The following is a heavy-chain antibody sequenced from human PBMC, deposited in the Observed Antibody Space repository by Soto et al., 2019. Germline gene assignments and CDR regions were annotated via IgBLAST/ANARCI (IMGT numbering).Heavy chain of an antibody. CDR2: ISGSGGST. D-gene: IGHD6-13*01. CDR1: GFSFSSYA. Sequence: EVQLLESGGGLVQPGGSLRLSCEASGFSFSSYAMIWARQAPGKGLEWVSVISGSGGSTYYADSVKGRFTISRDNSKNTLYLQMNSLRAEDTAVYYCASFPLGIAAAADYWGQGTLVTVSS. CDR3: ASFPLGIAAAADY. J-gene: IGHJ4*02. V-gene: IGHV3-23*01.